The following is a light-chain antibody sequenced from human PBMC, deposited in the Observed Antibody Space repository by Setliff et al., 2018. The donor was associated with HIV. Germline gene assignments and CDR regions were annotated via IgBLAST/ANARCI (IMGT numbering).Light chain of an antibody. V-gene: IGLV2-14*01. J-gene: IGLJ3*02. CDR2: EVT. Sequence: QSVLTQPASVSGSPGQSISMSCTGTSSDVGNYNYVSWYQQYPGKVPKVIIFEVTKRPSGVSDRFSGSKSGNTATLTISGLQADDEADYFCSSYTKRSTWLFGGGTKVIVL. CDR3: SSYTKRSTWL. CDR1: SSDVGNYNY.